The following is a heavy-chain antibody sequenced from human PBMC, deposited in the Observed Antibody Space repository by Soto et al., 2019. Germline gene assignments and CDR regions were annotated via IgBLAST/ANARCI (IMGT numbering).Heavy chain of an antibody. D-gene: IGHD2-2*02. CDR2: IYHSGST. CDR3: ARDTVVVPAAISYGMDV. Sequence: SETLSLTCAVSGYSISSGYYWGWIRQPPGKGREWIGSIYHSGSTYYNPSLKSRVTISVDTSKNQFSLKLSSVTAADTAVYYCARDTVVVPAAISYGMDVWGQGTTVTVSS. V-gene: IGHV4-38-2*01. J-gene: IGHJ6*02. CDR1: GYSISSGYY.